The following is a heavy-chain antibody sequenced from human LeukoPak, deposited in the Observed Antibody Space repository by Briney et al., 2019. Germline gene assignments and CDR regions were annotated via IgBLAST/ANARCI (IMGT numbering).Heavy chain of an antibody. D-gene: IGHD5-18*01. CDR1: GGSFGRYA. J-gene: IGHJ4*02. V-gene: IGHV1-69*13. CDR2: IVPILGTA. Sequence: SAEVSCKAPGGSFGRYAIHWVRQAPGQGLEWMGGIVPILGTANYAQKFQGRVTITADDSTGTAYMELTSLRSADTAVYYCARSQGYSYGSSYWGQGTLVTVSS. CDR3: ARSQGYSYGSSY.